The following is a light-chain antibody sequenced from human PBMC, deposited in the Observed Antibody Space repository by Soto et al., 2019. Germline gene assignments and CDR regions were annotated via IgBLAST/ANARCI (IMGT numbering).Light chain of an antibody. CDR3: RSYTSSSTRV. V-gene: IGLV2-14*01. CDR1: SSDVGSYNY. CDR2: KVS. J-gene: IGLJ3*02. Sequence: QSALTQPASVSGSPGQSITISCTGTSSDVGSYNYVSWYQQHPGKAPKLMIYKVSNRPSGVSNRFSGSKSGNTASLTISGLQAEDEANYYCRSYTSSSTRVFGGGTQLTVL.